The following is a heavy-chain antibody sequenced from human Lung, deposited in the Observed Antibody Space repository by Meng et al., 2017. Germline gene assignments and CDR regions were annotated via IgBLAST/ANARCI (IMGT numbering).Heavy chain of an antibody. J-gene: IGHJ4*02. CDR1: GYTFTSYF. D-gene: IGHD4-11*01. Sequence: QVQLVQSGAEVMKPGASFKVPCRASGYTFTSYFLHWVRQAPGQGLEWLATINCNNGGTNYAQRFQGGVTLTRDTPTSTVYMELSSLGYEDTAVYYCAREQSPGHFDYLGQGILVTVSS. CDR3: AREQSPGHFDY. V-gene: IGHV1-46*01. CDR2: INCNNGGT.